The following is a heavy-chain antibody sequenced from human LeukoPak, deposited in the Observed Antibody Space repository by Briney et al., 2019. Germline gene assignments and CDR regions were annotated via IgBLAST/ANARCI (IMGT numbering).Heavy chain of an antibody. V-gene: IGHV3-23*01. CDR3: AKLVVVPAAMIDY. J-gene: IGHJ4*02. CDR2: ISGSGGST. Sequence: GGSLRLSCAASGFTFSSYAMSWVRQAPVKGLEWVSAISGSGGSTYYADSVKGRFTITRDNSKNTLYPQMNSLRAEDTAVYYCAKLVVVPAAMIDYWGQGTLVTVSS. CDR1: GFTFSSYA. D-gene: IGHD2-2*01.